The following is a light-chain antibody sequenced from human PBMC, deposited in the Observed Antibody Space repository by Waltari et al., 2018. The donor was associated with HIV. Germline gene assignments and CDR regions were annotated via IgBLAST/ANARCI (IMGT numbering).Light chain of an antibody. CDR3: QQYYNWPGT. V-gene: IGKV3-15*01. Sequence: EIVMTQSPATLSVSPGERATLSCRASQSVSNNLAWYQQKPGQAPRLLIYGASTRATGIPARFSGSGSGTEFTLTISSLQSEDFAVYYCQQYYNWPGTFGQGTKLEIK. J-gene: IGKJ2*01. CDR2: GAS. CDR1: QSVSNN.